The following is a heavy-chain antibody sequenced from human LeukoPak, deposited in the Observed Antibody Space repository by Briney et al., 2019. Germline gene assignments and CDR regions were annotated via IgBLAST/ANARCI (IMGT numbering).Heavy chain of an antibody. V-gene: IGHV3-33*01. J-gene: IGHJ4*02. D-gene: IGHD2-15*01. CDR2: IWYDGSIQ. CDR3: ARAGYCSGGSCYGSDY. CDR1: GISFSSHG. Sequence: PGTSLRLSCAASGISFSSHGMHWVRQAPGKGLEWVAVIWYDGSIQYYADSAKGRFTISRDNSKNTLYLQMDSLRAEDTAVYYCARAGYCSGGSCYGSDYWGQGTLVSVSS.